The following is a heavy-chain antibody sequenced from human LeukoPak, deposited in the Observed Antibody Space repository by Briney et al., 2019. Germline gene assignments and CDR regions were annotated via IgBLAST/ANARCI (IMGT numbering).Heavy chain of an antibody. CDR2: ISSGGRTI. J-gene: IGHJ4*02. Sequence: GGSLRLSCAASGFTFSDYYMSWIRQAPGKGLEWVSYISSGGRTIYYADSVKGRFTMSRDNAKNSLYLQMNSLRAEDTAVYYCARASYYYDSSGYFLFDYWGQGTLVTVSS. CDR3: ARASYYYDSSGYFLFDY. V-gene: IGHV3-11*04. D-gene: IGHD3-22*01. CDR1: GFTFSDYY.